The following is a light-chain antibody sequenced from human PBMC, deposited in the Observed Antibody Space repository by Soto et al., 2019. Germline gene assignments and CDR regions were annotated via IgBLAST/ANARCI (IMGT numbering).Light chain of an antibody. Sequence: QSVLTQPPSVSGAPGQRVSISCTGSTSNIGAPYDVHWYQHLPGAAPKLLIYGDNNRPSGVPDRFSGSKSGTSASLAITSLQAEDEADYYCSSYTSSSTLYVFGTGTKVTVL. CDR3: SSYTSSSTLYV. V-gene: IGLV1-40*01. CDR2: GDN. CDR1: TSNIGAPYD. J-gene: IGLJ1*01.